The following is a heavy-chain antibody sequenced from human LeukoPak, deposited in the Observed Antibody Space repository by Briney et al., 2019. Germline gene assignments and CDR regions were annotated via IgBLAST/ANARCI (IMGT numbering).Heavy chain of an antibody. CDR3: AREGSGSGWYNRDQNWFDP. CDR1: GYSISSYY. J-gene: IGHJ5*02. CDR2: INHSGST. V-gene: IGHV4-34*01. Sequence: SETLSLTCTVSGYSISSYYWSWIRQPPGKGLEWIGEINHSGSTNYNPSLKSRVTISVDTSKNQFSLKLSSVTAADTAVYYCAREGSGSGWYNRDQNWFDPWGQGTLVTVSS. D-gene: IGHD6-19*01.